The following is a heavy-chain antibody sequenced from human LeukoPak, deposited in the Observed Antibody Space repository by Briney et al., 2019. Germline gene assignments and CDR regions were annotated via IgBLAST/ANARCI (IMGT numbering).Heavy chain of an antibody. CDR3: ARDLATTDN. V-gene: IGHV3-20*04. CDR2: INWSGVRT. J-gene: IGHJ4*02. Sequence: GGSLRLSCAASGFTFDDYGMSWVRHAPGKGLEWVSGINWSGVRTGYADSLKGRFTISRDNAKNTLYLQMNSLRAEDTALYYCARDLATTDNWGQGTLVTVSS. CDR1: GFTFDDYG. D-gene: IGHD1/OR15-1a*01.